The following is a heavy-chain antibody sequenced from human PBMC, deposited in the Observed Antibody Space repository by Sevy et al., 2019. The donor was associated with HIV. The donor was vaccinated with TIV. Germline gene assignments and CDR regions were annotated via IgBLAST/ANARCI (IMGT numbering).Heavy chain of an antibody. V-gene: IGHV3-66*02. CDR1: GFTVNDKY. D-gene: IGHD6-19*01. J-gene: IGHJ4*02. Sequence: GGSLRLSCAISGFTVNDKYIIWVRQAPGKGLEWVSVIFSSGSTYYGDSAKGRFTISRDNAKNTVYLQMNSLRPEDTAVYYCVSLFLSYRSGWSYFDYWGQGTLVTVSS. CDR3: VSLFLSYRSGWSYFDY. CDR2: IFSSGST.